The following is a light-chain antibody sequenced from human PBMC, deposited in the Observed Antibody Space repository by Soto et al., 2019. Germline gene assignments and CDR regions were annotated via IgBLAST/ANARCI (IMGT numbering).Light chain of an antibody. CDR2: LEGSGSY. J-gene: IGLJ3*02. V-gene: IGLV4-60*02. CDR3: ETWDSNTRV. CDR1: SGHSSYI. Sequence: QPVLTQSSSASASLGSLVKLTCTLSSGHSSYIIAWHQQQPGKAPRYLMKLEGSGSYNKGSGVPDRFSGSSSGADRYLTIANLQFEDEADYYCETWDSNTRVFGGGTKVTVL.